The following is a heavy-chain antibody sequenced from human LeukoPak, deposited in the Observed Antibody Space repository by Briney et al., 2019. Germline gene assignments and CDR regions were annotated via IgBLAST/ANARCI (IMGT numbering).Heavy chain of an antibody. V-gene: IGHV4-59*01. Sequence: SETLSLTCTVSGGSISSYYWSWIRQPPGKGLEWIGYIYYSGSTNYNPSLKSRVTISVDTSKNQFSLKLSSVTAADTAVYYCARGILSSSWYRDEDAHKRNYWYFDLWGHGTLVTVSS. CDR3: ARGILSSSWYRDEDAHKRNYWYFDL. J-gene: IGHJ2*01. CDR2: IYYSGST. D-gene: IGHD6-13*01. CDR1: GGSISSYY.